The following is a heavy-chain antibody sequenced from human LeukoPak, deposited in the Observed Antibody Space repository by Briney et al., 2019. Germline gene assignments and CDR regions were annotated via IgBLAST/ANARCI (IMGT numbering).Heavy chain of an antibody. V-gene: IGHV3-30*03. D-gene: IGHD6-19*01. J-gene: IGHJ4*02. CDR1: GFSFSSYG. Sequence: GSLRLSCAASGFSFSSYGMHWVRQAPGKGLEWVAVISYDGSNKYYADSVKGRFTISRDNSKNTLYLQMNSLRAEDTAVYYCARAVADAIDYWGQGTLVTVSS. CDR3: ARAVADAIDY. CDR2: ISYDGSNK.